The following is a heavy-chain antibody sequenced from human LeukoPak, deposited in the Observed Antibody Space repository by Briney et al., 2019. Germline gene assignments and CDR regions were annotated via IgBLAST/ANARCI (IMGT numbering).Heavy chain of an antibody. D-gene: IGHD2-21*02. Sequence: SETLSLTCTVSGGSISSGSYYWSWIRQPAGKGLEWIGRIYTSGSTNYNPSLKSRVTISVDTSKNQFSLKLSSVTAADTAVYYCARAYCGGDCPNWFDPWGQGTLVTVSS. V-gene: IGHV4-61*02. J-gene: IGHJ5*02. CDR3: ARAYCGGDCPNWFDP. CDR1: GGSISSGSYY. CDR2: IYTSGST.